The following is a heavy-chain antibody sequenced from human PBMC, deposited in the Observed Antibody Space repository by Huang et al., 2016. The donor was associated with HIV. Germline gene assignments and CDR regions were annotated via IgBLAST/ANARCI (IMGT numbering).Heavy chain of an antibody. D-gene: IGHD3-22*01. Sequence: QVQLVQSGGEVKKPGASVKVSCKASDYTLTIYGISWVRQAPGQGLEWKRVSSSNNGYTSYAQKFQGRGTMTTETSTSTAYMELRRLRSDDTAVYYCGGSSGYWSFDYWCQGTLVTVSS. CDR2: SSSNNGYT. V-gene: IGHV1-18*04. CDR1: DYTLTIYG. CDR3: GGSSGYWSFDY. J-gene: IGHJ4*02.